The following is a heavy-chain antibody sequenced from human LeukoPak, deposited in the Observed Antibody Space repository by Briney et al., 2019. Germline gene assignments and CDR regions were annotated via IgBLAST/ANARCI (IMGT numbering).Heavy chain of an antibody. Sequence: GGSLRLSCAASGFTFSSYSMNWVRQAPAKGLEWVSSISSSSSYMYYADSVKGLFTISRDNAKNSLYLQMNSLRAEDTAVYYCARNGEHCSSTSCYYYGMDVWGQGTTVTVSS. J-gene: IGHJ6*02. D-gene: IGHD2-2*01. V-gene: IGHV3-21*01. CDR2: ISSSSSYM. CDR3: ARNGEHCSSTSCYYYGMDV. CDR1: GFTFSSYS.